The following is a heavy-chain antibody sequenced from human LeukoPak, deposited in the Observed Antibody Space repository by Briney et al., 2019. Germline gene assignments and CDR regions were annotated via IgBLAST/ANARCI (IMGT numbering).Heavy chain of an antibody. J-gene: IGHJ4*02. D-gene: IGHD5-12*01. Sequence: GGSLRLPCAASGFPFSSYWMSWVRQAPGKGLEWVANIKQDGSEKYYVDSVKGRFTISRDNAKNSLYLQMNSLRAEDTAVYYCARDGDVATITPGYFDYWGQGTLVTVSS. CDR2: IKQDGSEK. CDR3: ARDGDVATITPGYFDY. V-gene: IGHV3-7*01. CDR1: GFPFSSYW.